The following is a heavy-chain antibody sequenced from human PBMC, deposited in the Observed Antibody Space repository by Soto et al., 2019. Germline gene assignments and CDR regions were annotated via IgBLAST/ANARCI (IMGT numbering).Heavy chain of an antibody. J-gene: IGHJ4*02. CDR1: GGSVSSGSYY. V-gene: IGHV4-61*01. CDR2: IYYSGST. Sequence: QVQLQESGPGLVKPSETLSLTCTVSGGSVSSGSYYWSWIRQPPGKGLEWIGYIYYSGSTNYNPSLKSRVTISVDTSKNQFSLQLSSVTAADTAVYYCARALRAYCGGDCYSAYFDYWGQGTLVTVSS. CDR3: ARALRAYCGGDCYSAYFDY. D-gene: IGHD2-21*02.